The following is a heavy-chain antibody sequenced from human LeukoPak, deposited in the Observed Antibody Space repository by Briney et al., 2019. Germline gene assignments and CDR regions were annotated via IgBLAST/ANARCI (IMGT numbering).Heavy chain of an antibody. D-gene: IGHD6-13*01. V-gene: IGHV3-53*01. CDR3: ARGSSSSWYFDY. J-gene: IGHJ4*02. CDR1: GFTVSSNS. CDR2: IYSGGST. Sequence: GGSLRLSCTVSGFTVSSNSMSWVRQAPGKGLEWVSVIYSGGSTYYADSVKGRFTISRDNSKNTLYLQMNSLRAEDTAVYYCARGSSSSWYFDYWGQGTLVTVSS.